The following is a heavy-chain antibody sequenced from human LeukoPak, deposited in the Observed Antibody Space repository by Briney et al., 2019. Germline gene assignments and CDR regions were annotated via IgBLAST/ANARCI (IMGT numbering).Heavy chain of an antibody. D-gene: IGHD3-16*01. Sequence: GGSLRLSCAASGFTFSDFYMTWIRQAPGRGLEWVSYTSSSGSTIYYGDSMKGRFTISRDNAKNSLYLQMNSLRAEDTAVYYCARDGRGGVSGYFDYWGQGTLVTVSS. J-gene: IGHJ4*02. CDR2: TSSSGSTI. CDR3: ARDGRGGVSGYFDY. V-gene: IGHV3-11*01. CDR1: GFTFSDFY.